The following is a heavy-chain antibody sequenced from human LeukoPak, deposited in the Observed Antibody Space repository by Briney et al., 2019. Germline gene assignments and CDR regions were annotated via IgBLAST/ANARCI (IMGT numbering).Heavy chain of an antibody. Sequence: SVKVSCKASGGTFSSYAISWVRQAPGQGLEWMGRIIPIFGTASYAQKFQGRVTITADKSTSTAYMELSSLRSEDTAVYYCARSSDYSSSWLIYWGQGTLVTVSS. CDR1: GGTFSSYA. V-gene: IGHV1-69*06. CDR2: IIPIFGTA. CDR3: ARSSDYSSSWLIY. D-gene: IGHD6-13*01. J-gene: IGHJ4*02.